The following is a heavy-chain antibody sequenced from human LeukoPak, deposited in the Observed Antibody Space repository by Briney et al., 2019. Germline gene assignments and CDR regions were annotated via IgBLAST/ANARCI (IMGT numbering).Heavy chain of an antibody. J-gene: IGHJ4*02. CDR3: ATSRRGYSYGYCLY. CDR2: IIPIFGTA. CDR1: GGTFSSYA. V-gene: IGHV1-69*13. Sequence: SVKVSCKASGGTFSSYAISWVRQAPGQGLEWMGGIIPIFGTANYAQKFQGRVTITADESTSTAYMELSSLRSEDTAVYYCATSRRGYSYGYCLYWGQGTLVTVSS. D-gene: IGHD5-18*01.